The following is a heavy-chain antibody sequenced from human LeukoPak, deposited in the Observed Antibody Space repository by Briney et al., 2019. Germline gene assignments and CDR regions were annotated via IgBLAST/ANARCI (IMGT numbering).Heavy chain of an antibody. Sequence: GSLRLSCAASGFNVSDNYMSWVRQAPGKGPEWVSVIYTGDRTSYADSVRGRFTISRDSSKNILYLQMDRLRAEDTAIYYCAREITTEGAFDIWGQGTMVTVSS. CDR1: GFNVSDNY. V-gene: IGHV3-66*01. CDR2: IYTGDRT. J-gene: IGHJ3*02. D-gene: IGHD4-11*01. CDR3: AREITTEGAFDI.